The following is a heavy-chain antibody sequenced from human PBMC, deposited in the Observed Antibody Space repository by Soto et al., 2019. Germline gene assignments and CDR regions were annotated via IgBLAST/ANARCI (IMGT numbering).Heavy chain of an antibody. J-gene: IGHJ5*02. Sequence: SETLSLTCTVSGGSISSGGYYWSWIRQHPGKGLEWIGYIYYSGSTYYNPSLKSRVTISVDTSKNQFSLKLSSVTAADTAVYYCARDSKGLIDPWGQGTLVTVSS. V-gene: IGHV4-31*03. CDR3: ARDSKGLIDP. CDR2: IYYSGST. CDR1: GGSISSGGYY.